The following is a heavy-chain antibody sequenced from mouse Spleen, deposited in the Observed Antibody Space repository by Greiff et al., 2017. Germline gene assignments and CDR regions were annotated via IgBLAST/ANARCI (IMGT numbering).Heavy chain of an antibody. D-gene: IGHD2-4*01. J-gene: IGHJ2*01. V-gene: IGHV5-17*02. CDR3: AREGYDYDAFDY. CDR1: GFTFSSFG. Sequence: EVMLVESGGGLVQPGGSRKLSCAASGFTFSSFGMHWVRQAPEKGLEWVAYISSGSSTIYYADTVKGRFTISRDNPKNTLFLQMTSLRSEDTAMYYCAREGYDYDAFDYWGQGTTLTVSS. CDR2: ISSGSSTI.